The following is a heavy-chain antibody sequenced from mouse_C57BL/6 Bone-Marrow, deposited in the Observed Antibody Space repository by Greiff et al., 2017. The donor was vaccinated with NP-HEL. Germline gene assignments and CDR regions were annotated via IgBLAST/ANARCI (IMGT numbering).Heavy chain of an antibody. Sequence: QVQLQQSGAELARPGASVKLSCKASGYTFTSYGISWVKQRTGQGLEWIGEIYPRSGTTYYNEKFKGKATLTVDQSSSTAYMELRSLTSEDSAVYFCASYDEVSYFDYWGQGTTLTVSS. CDR3: ASYDEVSYFDY. CDR1: GYTFTSYG. CDR2: IYPRSGTT. J-gene: IGHJ2*01. D-gene: IGHD2-3*01. V-gene: IGHV1-81*01.